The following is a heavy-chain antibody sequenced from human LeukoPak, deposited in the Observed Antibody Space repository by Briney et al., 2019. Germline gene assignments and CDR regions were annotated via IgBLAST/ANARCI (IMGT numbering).Heavy chain of an antibody. CDR2: IYTSGST. Sequence: SETLSLTCTVSGGSISSYYWSWIRQPAGKGLEWIGRIYTSGSTNYNPPLKSRVSISLDTSKNQLSLKLISVTAADTAVYYCARAHSNNWHVDYWGQGTLVTVSS. CDR3: ARAHSNNWHVDY. CDR1: GGSISSYY. V-gene: IGHV4-4*07. J-gene: IGHJ4*02. D-gene: IGHD1-1*01.